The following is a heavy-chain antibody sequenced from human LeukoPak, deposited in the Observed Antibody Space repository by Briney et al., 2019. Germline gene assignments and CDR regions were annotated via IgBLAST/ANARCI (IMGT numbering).Heavy chain of an antibody. V-gene: IGHV3-30-3*01. CDR3: ARGVVGSVSFDY. Sequence: PGGSLRLSCAASGFTLSSYAMHWVRLAPGKGLEWVAVISYDGSNKYYADSVKGRFTLSRDTSKNTLYLQMNSLRAEDTAVYYCARGVVGSVSFDYWGQGTLVTVSS. J-gene: IGHJ4*02. CDR2: ISYDGSNK. D-gene: IGHD2-21*01. CDR1: GFTLSSYA.